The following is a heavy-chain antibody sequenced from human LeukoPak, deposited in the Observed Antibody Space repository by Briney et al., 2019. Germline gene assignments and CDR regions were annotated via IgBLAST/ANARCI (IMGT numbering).Heavy chain of an antibody. D-gene: IGHD6-19*01. J-gene: IGHJ4*02. Sequence: SETLSLTCAVYGGSFSGYYWSWIRQPPGKGLEWIGEINHSGSTNHNPSLKSRVTISVDTSKNQFSLKLSSVTAADTAVYYCARGRIAVATCDYWGQGTLVTVSS. CDR3: ARGRIAVATCDY. CDR1: GGSFSGYY. CDR2: INHSGST. V-gene: IGHV4-34*01.